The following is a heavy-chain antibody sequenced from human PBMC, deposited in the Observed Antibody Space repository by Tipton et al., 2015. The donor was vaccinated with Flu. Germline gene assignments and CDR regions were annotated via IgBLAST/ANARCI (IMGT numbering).Heavy chain of an antibody. CDR2: ISSSSSYI. V-gene: IGHV3-21*01. J-gene: IGHJ4*02. Sequence: SLRLSCAASGFAFSSYSMNWVRQAPGKGLEWVSSISSSSSYIYYADSVKGRFTISRDNAKNSLYLQMNSLRAEDTAVYYCASRSSSAYWGQGTLVTVSS. CDR1: GFAFSSYS. CDR3: ASRSSSAY. D-gene: IGHD6-13*01.